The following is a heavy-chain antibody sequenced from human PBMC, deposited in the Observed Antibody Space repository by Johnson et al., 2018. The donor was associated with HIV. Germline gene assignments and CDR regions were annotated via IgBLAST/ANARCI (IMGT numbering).Heavy chain of an antibody. J-gene: IGHJ3*01. V-gene: IGHV3-7*01. Sequence: VQLVESGGGLVQPGGSLRLSCAASGFTFSSYWMSWVRQATGKGLEWVANIKQDGSEKYYVDSVKGRITISRDNAKNSLYLQMKSLRAEDTAVYYCAKESKWESRTPHAFDFWGQGTVVTVSS. CDR3: AKESKWESRTPHAFDF. CDR2: IKQDGSEK. CDR1: GFTFSSYW. D-gene: IGHD1-26*01.